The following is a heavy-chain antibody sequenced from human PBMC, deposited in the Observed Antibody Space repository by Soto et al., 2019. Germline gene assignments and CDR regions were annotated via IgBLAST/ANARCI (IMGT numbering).Heavy chain of an antibody. D-gene: IGHD3-22*01. CDR2: VSYDGDNE. J-gene: IGHJ4*02. CDR1: GFTFSNYA. CDR3: ARLKYYSDRSGLPGY. Sequence: GGSLRLSCVASGFTFSNYAMHWVRQAPGKGLEWVAIVSYDGDNEYYADSVRGRFFISRDNSRNTLYLQTSSLRHEDTAVYYCARLKYYSDRSGLPGYWGKGTLVTVAS. V-gene: IGHV3-30*03.